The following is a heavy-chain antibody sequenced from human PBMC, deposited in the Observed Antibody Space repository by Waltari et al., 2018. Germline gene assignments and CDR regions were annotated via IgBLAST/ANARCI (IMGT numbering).Heavy chain of an antibody. D-gene: IGHD3-10*01. J-gene: IGHJ6*02. CDR1: GGTFSSYA. CDR2: IIPNFGTA. CDR3: ARPAGRGVIDYYYYGMDV. V-gene: IGHV1-69*01. Sequence: QVQLVQSGAEVKKPGSSVKVSCKASGGTFSSYAISWVRQAPGQGLEWMGGIIPNFGTANYAQKVQGRVTITADESTSTAYMELSSLRSEDTAVYYCARPAGRGVIDYYYYGMDVWGQGTTVIVSS.